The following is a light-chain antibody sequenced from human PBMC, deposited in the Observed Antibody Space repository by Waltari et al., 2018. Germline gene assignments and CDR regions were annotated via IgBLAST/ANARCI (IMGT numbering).Light chain of an antibody. CDR2: DAS. V-gene: IGKV3-11*01. CDR3: QQRRNWPLT. CDR1: QSVSSY. Sequence: EIVLTQSPATLSLSPGERATLSCRASQSVSSYLAWYQQKPGQAPRLVIHDASNRATGIPARLSGSGSGTDFTLTISSLEPEDFAVYYCQQRRNWPLTFGGGTKVEIK. J-gene: IGKJ4*01.